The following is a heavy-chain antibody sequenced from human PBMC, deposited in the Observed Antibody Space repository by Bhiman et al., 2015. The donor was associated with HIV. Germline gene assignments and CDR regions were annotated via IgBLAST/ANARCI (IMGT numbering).Heavy chain of an antibody. Sequence: QVQLVESGGGVVQPGRSLRLSCAAFGFTFSNYAIHWVRQAAGKGPEWLASIWYDESKKYYADSVKGRFTISRDNSNSTLYLQLNSLRADDTSVYYCVAAYYSHLDYWGQGTLVTVSS. V-gene: IGHV3-33*08. CDR3: VAAYYSHLDY. CDR1: GFTFSNYA. CDR2: IWYDESKK. J-gene: IGHJ4*02. D-gene: IGHD2-21*01.